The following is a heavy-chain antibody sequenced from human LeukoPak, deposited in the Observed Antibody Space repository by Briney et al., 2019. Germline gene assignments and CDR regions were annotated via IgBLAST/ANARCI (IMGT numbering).Heavy chain of an antibody. CDR1: GFTYSSYD. V-gene: IGHV3-13*01. CDR2: IGTDGDT. J-gene: IGHJ6*04. D-gene: IGHD2-2*01. Sequence: GGSLRLSCAVSGFTYSSYDMHWVRQATGRGLEWVSGIGTDGDTYYAGSVKGRFTISRDNSKNTVYLQMNSLRAEDTAVYYCAKVGGIVVVPAAIPRMGLFNVWGKGTTVAISS. CDR3: AKVGGIVVVPAAIPRMGLFNV.